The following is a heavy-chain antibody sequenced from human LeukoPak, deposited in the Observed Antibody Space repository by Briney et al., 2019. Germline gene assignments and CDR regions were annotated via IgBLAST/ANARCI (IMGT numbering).Heavy chain of an antibody. D-gene: IGHD3-10*01. CDR2: INHSGST. Sequence: SETLSLTCAVYGGSFSGYYWSWIRQPPGKGLEWIGEINHSGSTNYNPSLKSRVTISVDTSKNQFSLKLSSVTAADTAVYYCARALLWFGEIWIDYWGQGTLVTVSS. CDR3: ARALLWFGEIWIDY. V-gene: IGHV4-34*01. J-gene: IGHJ4*02. CDR1: GGSFSGYY.